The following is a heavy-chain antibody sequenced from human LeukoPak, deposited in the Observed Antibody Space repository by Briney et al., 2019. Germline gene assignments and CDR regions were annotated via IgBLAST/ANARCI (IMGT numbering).Heavy chain of an antibody. CDR2: INPNSGGT. Sequence: GASVKVSCKASGYTFTGYYMHWVRQAPGQGLEWMGWINPNSGGTNCAQKFQGRVTMTRDTSISTAYMELSRLRSDDTAVYYCARELWGRTPFDAFDIWGQGTMVAVSS. J-gene: IGHJ3*02. D-gene: IGHD7-27*01. CDR3: ARELWGRTPFDAFDI. V-gene: IGHV1-2*02. CDR1: GYTFTGYY.